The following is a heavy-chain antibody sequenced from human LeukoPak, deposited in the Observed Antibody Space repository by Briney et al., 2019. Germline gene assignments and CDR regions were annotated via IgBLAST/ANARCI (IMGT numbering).Heavy chain of an antibody. V-gene: IGHV3-21*01. CDR2: ISSSSSYI. CDR1: GFTFSSYS. D-gene: IGHD1-26*01. Sequence: GGSLRLSCAASGFTFSSYSMNWVRQAPGKGLEWVSSISSSSSYIYYADSVKGRFTISRDNAKNSLYLQMNSLRAEDTAVYYCARLRGNYYMDVWGKGTTVTVSS. CDR3: ARLRGNYYMDV. J-gene: IGHJ6*03.